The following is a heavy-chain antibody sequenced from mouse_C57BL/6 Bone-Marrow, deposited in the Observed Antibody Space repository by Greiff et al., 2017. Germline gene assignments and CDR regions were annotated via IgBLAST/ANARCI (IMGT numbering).Heavy chain of an antibody. CDR2: IDPENGDT. J-gene: IGHJ4*01. D-gene: IGHD4-1*01. CDR1: GFNIKDDY. CDR3: TTWETSYYDMDY. V-gene: IGHV14-4*01. Sequence: VQLQQSGAELVRPGASVKLSCTASGFNIKDDYMHWVKQRPEQGLEWIGWIDPENGDTEYASQFQGKATITADTSSNTAYLQLSSLTSEDTAVYYCTTWETSYYDMDYWGQGTSVTVSS.